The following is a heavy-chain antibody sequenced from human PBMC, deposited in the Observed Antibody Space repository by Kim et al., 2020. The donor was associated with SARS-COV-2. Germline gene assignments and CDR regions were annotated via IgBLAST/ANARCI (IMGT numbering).Heavy chain of an antibody. CDR3: AIGPIQYPPLLAY. CDR2: IYYSGST. D-gene: IGHD4-4*01. V-gene: IGHV4-31*03. Sequence: SETLSLTCTVSGGSISSGGYYWSWIRQHPGKGREWIGYIYYSGSTYYNPSLKSRVTISVDTSKNQFSLKLSSVTAADTAVYYCAIGPIQYPPLLAYWGQGTLVTVSS. CDR1: GGSISSGGYY. J-gene: IGHJ4*02.